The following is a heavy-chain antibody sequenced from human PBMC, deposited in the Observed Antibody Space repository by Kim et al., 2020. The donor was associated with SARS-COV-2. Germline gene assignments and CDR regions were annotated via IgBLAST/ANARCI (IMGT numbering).Heavy chain of an antibody. V-gene: IGHV4-34*01. CDR3: ARSYCGGDCYSGGEDY. D-gene: IGHD2-21*02. CDR2: INHSGSP. J-gene: IGHJ4*01. CDR1: GGSFSGYH. Sequence: SETLSLTCAVYGGSFSGYHWSWIRQPPGKGLEWVGEINHSGSPNSKPSLESRVTISVDTSKNQFSLKLSSVTAADTAVYYCARSYCGGDCYSGGEDYWG.